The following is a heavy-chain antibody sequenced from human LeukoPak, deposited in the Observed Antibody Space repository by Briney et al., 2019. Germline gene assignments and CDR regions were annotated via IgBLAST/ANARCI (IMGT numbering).Heavy chain of an antibody. CDR2: IYTSGST. Sequence: SETLSLTCTVSGGSISTGGYYWSWIRQHPGKGLEWIGYIYTSGSTNYNPSLKSRVTISVDTSKNQFSLKLSSVTAADTAVYYCARVRQREYYFDYWGQGTLVTVSS. D-gene: IGHD2-21*01. CDR3: ARVRQREYYFDY. V-gene: IGHV4-61*08. CDR1: GGSISTGGYY. J-gene: IGHJ4*02.